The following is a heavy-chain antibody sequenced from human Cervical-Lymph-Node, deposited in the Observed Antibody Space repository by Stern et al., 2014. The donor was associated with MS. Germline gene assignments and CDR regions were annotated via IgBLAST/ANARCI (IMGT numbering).Heavy chain of an antibody. CDR3: ATRPIAVVGAAPPKWFDP. D-gene: IGHD6-19*01. Sequence: QVTLRESGPALLRPSQTLTLTCAFSGFSLTTPGVGVSWIRQPPGKALEWLALIYWDDDKVYSPSPKNRPPITKEPPKNQVVLKMTNMDPVEPAPFYCATRPIAVVGAAPPKWFDPWGQGTLVTVSS. J-gene: IGHJ5*02. V-gene: IGHV2-5*02. CDR2: IYWDDDK. CDR1: GFSLTTPGVG.